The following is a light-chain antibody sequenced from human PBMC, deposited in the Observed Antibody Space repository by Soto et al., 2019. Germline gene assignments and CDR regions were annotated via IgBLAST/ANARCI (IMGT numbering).Light chain of an antibody. CDR3: SSYTSSSTV. CDR1: SSDVGGYNY. Sequence: QSALTQPASVSGSPGQSITISCTGTSSDVGGYNYVSWYQQHPGKAPKLMIYEVSNRPSGVSNRFSGSKSGNTASLTSSRLQDEDEADYYCSSYTSSSTVFGGGTKLTVL. CDR2: EVS. J-gene: IGLJ2*01. V-gene: IGLV2-14*01.